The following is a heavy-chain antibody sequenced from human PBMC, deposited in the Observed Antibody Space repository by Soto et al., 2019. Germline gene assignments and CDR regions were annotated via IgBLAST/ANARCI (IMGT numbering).Heavy chain of an antibody. V-gene: IGHV4-61*01. J-gene: IGHJ5*01. D-gene: IGHD3-10*01. Sequence: PSETLFLTCTVSGGSVSSGSYYWSWIRQPPGKGLEWIGYIYYSGSTNYNPSLKSRVTISVDTSKNQFSLKLSSVTAADTAVYYCARVEGSRWFDPWGQGTMVTVSS. CDR2: IYYSGST. CDR1: GGSVSSGSYY. CDR3: ARVEGSRWFDP.